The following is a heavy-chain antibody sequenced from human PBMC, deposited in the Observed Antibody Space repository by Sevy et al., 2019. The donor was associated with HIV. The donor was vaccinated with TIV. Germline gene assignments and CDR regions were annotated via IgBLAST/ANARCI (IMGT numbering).Heavy chain of an antibody. CDR2: IKEDGSEG. V-gene: IGHV3-7*01. D-gene: IGHD2-15*01. J-gene: IGHJ6*02. CDR1: GFTFNMYW. Sequence: GGSLRLSCAASGFTFNMYWMTWVRQAPGKGLEWVANIKEDGSEGNYLDSVKGRFTISRDNAKEPLYLKINSLRAEDTAVYYCARHCSGGSCYSLLPHYYYGMDVWGQGTTVTVSS. CDR3: ARHCSGGSCYSLLPHYYYGMDV.